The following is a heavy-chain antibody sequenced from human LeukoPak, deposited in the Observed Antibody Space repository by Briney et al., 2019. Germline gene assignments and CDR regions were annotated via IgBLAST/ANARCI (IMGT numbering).Heavy chain of an antibody. D-gene: IGHD1-26*01. CDR3: ARGSGSLPNFDY. CDR1: GGTFSSYA. V-gene: IGHV1-69*01. J-gene: IGHJ4*02. Sequence: ASLKVSCKASGGTFSSYAISWVRQAPGQGLEWMGGIIPIFGTANYAQKFQGRVTITADESTSTAYMELSSLRSEDTAVYYCARGSGSLPNFDYWGQGTLVTVSS. CDR2: IIPIFGTA.